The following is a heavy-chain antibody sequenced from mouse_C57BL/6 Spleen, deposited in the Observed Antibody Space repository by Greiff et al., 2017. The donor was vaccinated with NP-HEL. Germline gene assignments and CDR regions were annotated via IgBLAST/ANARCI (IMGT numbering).Heavy chain of an antibody. CDR3: TRPLIDGYYPRYYAMDY. J-gene: IGHJ4*01. D-gene: IGHD2-3*01. CDR2: IDPETGGT. CDR1: GYTFTDYE. Sequence: QVHVKQSGAELVRPGASVTLSCKASGYTFTDYEMHWVKQTPVHGLEWIGAIDPETGGTAYNQKFKGKAILTADKSSSTAYMELRSLTSEDSAVYYCTRPLIDGYYPRYYAMDYWGQGTSVTVSS. V-gene: IGHV1-15*01.